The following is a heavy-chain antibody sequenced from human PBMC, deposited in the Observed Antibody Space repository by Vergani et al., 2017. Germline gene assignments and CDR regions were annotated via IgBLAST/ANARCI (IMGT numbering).Heavy chain of an antibody. J-gene: IGHJ4*02. CDR3: ASWDGSSGDGDY. V-gene: IGHV4-34*01. D-gene: IGHD6-25*01. CDR1: GGSFSGYY. Sequence: QVQLQQWGAGLLKPSETLSLTCAVYGGSFSGYYWSWIRQPPGKGLEWIGEINHSGSTNYNPSLKSRVTISVDTSKNQFSLKLSSVTAADTAVYYCASWDGSSGDGDYWGQGTLVTVSS. CDR2: INHSGST.